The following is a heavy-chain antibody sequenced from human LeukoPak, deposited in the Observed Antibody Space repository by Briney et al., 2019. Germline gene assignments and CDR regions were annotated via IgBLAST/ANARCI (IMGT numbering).Heavy chain of an antibody. J-gene: IGHJ5*02. CDR1: GFTFSGYY. Sequence: GGSLRLSCAASGFTFSGYYMSWIRQAPGKGLEWVSYISSSSSYTNYADSVKGRFTISRDNAKNSLYLQMNSLRAEDTAVYYCASDHRPYSSSPRWFDPWGQGTLVTVSS. CDR2: ISSSSSYT. CDR3: ASDHRPYSSSPRWFDP. D-gene: IGHD6-13*01. V-gene: IGHV3-11*06.